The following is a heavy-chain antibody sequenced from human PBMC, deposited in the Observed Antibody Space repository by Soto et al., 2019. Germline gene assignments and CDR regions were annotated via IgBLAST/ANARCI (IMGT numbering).Heavy chain of an antibody. Sequence: QVQLVESGGDVVQPGRSLRLSCAASGFTFSRYDIHWVRQAPGKGLEWVAVIPHDGRNKYYTDSVKGRFTISRDNSKNTLYLQMNSLRIEDTAVYYCSKGSYPGTYSDFDYWGQGALVTVSS. CDR2: IPHDGRNK. CDR3: SKGSYPGTYSDFDY. V-gene: IGHV3-30*18. CDR1: GFTFSRYD. J-gene: IGHJ4*02. D-gene: IGHD1-26*01.